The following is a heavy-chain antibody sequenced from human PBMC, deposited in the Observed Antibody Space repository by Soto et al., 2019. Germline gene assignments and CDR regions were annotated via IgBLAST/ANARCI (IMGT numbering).Heavy chain of an antibody. V-gene: IGHV1-69*01. CDR1: GGTFNNHP. CDR3: AFGYCSSISCFFNFYGMDV. CDR2: ILPIFRTP. D-gene: IGHD2-2*03. Sequence: QVQLVQSGAEVKKPPSSVKVSCKASGGTFNNHPITWVRQAPGQGLEWMGGILPIFRTPSYAQKFKGRVTITADEGTNTAYGELTSLTSEDTALYYCAFGYCSSISCFFNFYGMDVWGQVSKVTGS. J-gene: IGHJ6*02.